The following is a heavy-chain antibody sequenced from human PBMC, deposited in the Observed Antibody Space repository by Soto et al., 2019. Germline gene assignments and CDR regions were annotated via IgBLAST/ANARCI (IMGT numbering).Heavy chain of an antibody. J-gene: IGHJ4*02. D-gene: IGHD5-12*01. V-gene: IGHV3-74*01. Sequence: PGGSLRLSCAASGFTFSSYWMHWVRQAPGKGLVWVSRINSDGSSTSYADTVKGRFTISRDNARNTLYLQMNSLRAEDTAVYYCARGTQPIYSGYAPPDDYWGQGTLVTVSS. CDR3: ARGTQPIYSGYAPPDDY. CDR2: INSDGSST. CDR1: GFTFSSYW.